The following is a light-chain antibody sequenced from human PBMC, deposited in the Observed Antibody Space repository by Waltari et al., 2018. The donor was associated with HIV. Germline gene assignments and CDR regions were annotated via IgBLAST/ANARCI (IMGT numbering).Light chain of an antibody. Sequence: DIQMTQSPSSLSASVGDRVTITCRASQRITSYLTWYQQKPGKAPNLLIYATSSLQSAVPSRFSGSGYGTDFTLTISSLQPEDSATYYCQQSYNSPWTFGQGTKVEI. J-gene: IGKJ1*01. V-gene: IGKV1-39*01. CDR1: QRITSY. CDR3: QQSYNSPWT. CDR2: ATS.